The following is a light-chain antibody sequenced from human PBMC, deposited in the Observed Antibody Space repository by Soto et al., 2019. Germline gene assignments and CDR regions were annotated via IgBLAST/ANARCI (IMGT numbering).Light chain of an antibody. CDR2: EVG. V-gene: IGLV2-14*01. CDR3: SAYTGTTTRVV. Sequence: ALTQPASVSGSPGQSITISCTGTSSDIGSYNYVSWYQHHPGKAPKLIIHEVGNRPSGVSSRFSGSKSGNTASLTISGLQAEDEADYYCSAYTGTTTRVVFGGGTKLTVL. CDR1: SSDIGSYNY. J-gene: IGLJ2*01.